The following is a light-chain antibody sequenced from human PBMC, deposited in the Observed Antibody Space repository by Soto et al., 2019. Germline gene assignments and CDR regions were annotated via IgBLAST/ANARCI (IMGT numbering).Light chain of an antibody. Sequence: QSALTQPPSASGSPGQSVTISCTGTSSDVGKYKFVSCYQQHPGKAPKVIIYEVNNRPSGVPDRFSGSKSANTASLTVSGLRAEDAADYYGSSYAGNNNLLFGGGTKLTVL. CDR2: EVN. J-gene: IGLJ3*02. CDR1: SSDVGKYKF. CDR3: SSYAGNNNLL. V-gene: IGLV2-8*01.